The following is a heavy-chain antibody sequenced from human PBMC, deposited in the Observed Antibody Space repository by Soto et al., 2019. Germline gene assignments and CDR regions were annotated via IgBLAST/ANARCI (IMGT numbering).Heavy chain of an antibody. CDR1: GYTFTSYD. CDR3: ARGRRYSGYGRERDYYYYYYGMDV. J-gene: IGHJ6*02. V-gene: IGHV1-8*01. CDR2: MNPNSGNT. D-gene: IGHD5-12*01. Sequence: ASVKVSCKASGYTFTSYDINWVRQATGQGLEWMGWMNPNSGNTGYAQKFQGRVTMTRNTSISTAYMELSSLRSEDTAVYYCARGRRYSGYGRERDYYYYYYGMDVWGQGTTVTVSS.